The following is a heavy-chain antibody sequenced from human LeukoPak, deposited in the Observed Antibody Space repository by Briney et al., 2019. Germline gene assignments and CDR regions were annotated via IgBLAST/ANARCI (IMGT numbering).Heavy chain of an antibody. CDR1: GGSISGNYY. CDR3: ARSIVGAPADY. V-gene: IGHV4-39*01. CDR2: IYYSGST. J-gene: IGHJ4*02. Sequence: SETLSLTCTVSGGSISGNYYWSWIRQPPGKGLEWIGSIYYSGSTYYNPSLKSRVTISVDTSKNQFSLKLSSVTAADTAVYYCARSIVGAPADYWGQGTLVTVSS. D-gene: IGHD1-26*01.